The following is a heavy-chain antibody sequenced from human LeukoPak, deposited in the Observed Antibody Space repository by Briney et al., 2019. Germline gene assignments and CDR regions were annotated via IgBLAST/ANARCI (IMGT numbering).Heavy chain of an antibody. CDR2: IYYSGST. D-gene: IGHD3-10*01. J-gene: IGHJ2*01. V-gene: IGHV4-39*01. CDR1: GGSISSSSYY. CDR3: ARLAKGTMVRGVRYFDL. Sequence: SETLSLTCTVSGGSISSSSYYWGWIRQPPGKGLEWIGSIYYSGSTYYNPSLKSRVTISVDTSKNQFSLKLSSVTAADTAVYYCARLAKGTMVRGVRYFDLWGRGTLVTVSS.